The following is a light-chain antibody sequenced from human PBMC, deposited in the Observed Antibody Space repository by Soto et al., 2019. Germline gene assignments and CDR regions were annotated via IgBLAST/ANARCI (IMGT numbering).Light chain of an antibody. Sequence: AIKLTQSPSSLSVSVGDRVTITCRASQGISSAVAWYQQKPGKAPKLLIYDASSLESGVTYRFSGSGSGTDFTLNISRLQTEDLATYDCQKFNNYRITFGQGTRLEIK. CDR1: QGISSA. CDR2: DAS. V-gene: IGKV1D-13*01. J-gene: IGKJ5*01. CDR3: QKFNNYRIT.